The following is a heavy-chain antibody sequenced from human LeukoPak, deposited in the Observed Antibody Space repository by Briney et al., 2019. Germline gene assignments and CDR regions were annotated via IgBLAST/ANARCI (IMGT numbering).Heavy chain of an antibody. V-gene: IGHV3-43*02. CDR1: GFTFDEYA. CDR2: ISEDGSCT. Sequence: PGGSLRLSCAASGFTFDEYAIHWVRQAPGKGLEWVSLISEDGSCTYYADSVKGRFTISRDNSKNSLYLQMNSLRTEDTAFYYCAKDLTQLYLAFDYWGQGTLVTVSS. CDR3: AKDLTQLYLAFDY. J-gene: IGHJ4*02. D-gene: IGHD5-18*01.